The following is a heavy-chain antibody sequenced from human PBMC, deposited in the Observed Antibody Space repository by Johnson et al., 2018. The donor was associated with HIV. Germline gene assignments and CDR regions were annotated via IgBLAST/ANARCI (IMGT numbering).Heavy chain of an antibody. D-gene: IGHD3-22*01. CDR3: AREGYYDSSGYYGAFDM. Sequence: MMLVESGGGLVQPGGSLRLSCAASGITVSSNYMSWVRQAPGKGLEWVSVLYSGGSRYYADSVKGRFIISRDNSKNTLYLQLNSLRPEDTAVYYCAREGYYDSSGYYGAFDMWGQGTMVTVSS. J-gene: IGHJ3*02. CDR2: LYSGGSR. V-gene: IGHV3-66*02. CDR1: GITVSSNY.